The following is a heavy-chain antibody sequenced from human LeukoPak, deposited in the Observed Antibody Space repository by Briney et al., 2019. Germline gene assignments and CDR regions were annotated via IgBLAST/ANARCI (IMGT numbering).Heavy chain of an antibody. J-gene: IGHJ4*02. D-gene: IGHD6-13*01. CDR3: ARSDWGIAGGVYY. CDR2: ISPYNGNT. V-gene: IGHV1-18*01. Sequence: XWVRQAPGXGXEXMGWISPYNGNTNYAQKLQGRVTMTTDTSTSTAYMELRSLRPDDTAVYYCARSDWGIAGGVYYWGQGTLVTVSS.